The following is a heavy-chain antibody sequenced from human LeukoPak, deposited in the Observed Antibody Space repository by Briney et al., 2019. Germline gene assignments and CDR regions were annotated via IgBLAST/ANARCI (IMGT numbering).Heavy chain of an antibody. CDR3: ARGHRAWSY. Sequence: SGGSLRLSCAASGFTFSSYGMHWVRQAPGKGLEWVAVIWYDGSNKYYADSVKGRFTISRDNAKNSLYLQMNSLRVDDTAVYYCARGHRAWSYWGQGTLVTVSS. D-gene: IGHD3-3*01. V-gene: IGHV3-33*01. CDR1: GFTFSSYG. CDR2: IWYDGSNK. J-gene: IGHJ4*02.